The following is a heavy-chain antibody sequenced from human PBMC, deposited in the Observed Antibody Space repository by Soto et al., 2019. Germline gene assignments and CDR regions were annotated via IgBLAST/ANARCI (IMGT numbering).Heavy chain of an antibody. J-gene: IGHJ5*02. Sequence: SDTLSLTCTFPGFSINSSSYYWVWIRKPPGKGLEWIGSIYYSGSTYYNPSLKSRVTISVDTSKNQFSLKLSSVTAADTAVYYCARQQNYDFGFDPWGQGTLVTVS. CDR1: GFSINSSSYY. CDR3: ARQQNYDFGFDP. V-gene: IGHV4-39*01. D-gene: IGHD3-3*01. CDR2: IYYSGST.